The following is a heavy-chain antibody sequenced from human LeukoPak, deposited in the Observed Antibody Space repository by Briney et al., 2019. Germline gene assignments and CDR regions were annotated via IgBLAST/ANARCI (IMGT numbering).Heavy chain of an antibody. CDR1: GGSISSSNW. V-gene: IGHV4-4*02. D-gene: IGHD3-10*01. CDR2: IYHSGST. J-gene: IGHJ4*02. Sequence: PSGTLSLTCAVSGGSISSSNWWSWVRQPPGKGLEWIGEIYHSGSTNYNPSLKSRVTISVDRSKSQFSLKLSSVTAADTAVYYCARAPLFGESFDYWGQGTLVTVSS. CDR3: ARAPLFGESFDY.